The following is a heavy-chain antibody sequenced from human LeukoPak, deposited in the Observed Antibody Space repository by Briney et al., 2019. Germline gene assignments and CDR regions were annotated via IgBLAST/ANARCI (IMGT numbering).Heavy chain of an antibody. CDR2: IYHSGST. V-gene: IGHV4-30-2*01. Sequence: SQTLSLTCAVSGGSISSGGYSWSWIRQQPGKGLEWIGYIYHSGSTCYNPSLKSRVTISVDRSKDQFSLKLSSVTAADTAVYYCAAHPGYSRLFDYWGQGTLVTVSS. J-gene: IGHJ4*02. CDR1: GGSISSGGYS. D-gene: IGHD6-13*01. CDR3: AAHPGYSRLFDY.